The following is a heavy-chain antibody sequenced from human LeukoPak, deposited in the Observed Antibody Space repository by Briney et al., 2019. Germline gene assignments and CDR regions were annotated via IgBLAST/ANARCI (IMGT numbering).Heavy chain of an antibody. CDR1: GFTFSSYG. V-gene: IGHV3-9*01. CDR3: AKAVAGAEFDY. CDR2: ISWNSGSI. Sequence: GGSLRLSCAASGFTFSSYGMHWVRQAPGKGLEWVSGISWNSGSIGYADSVKGRFTISRDNAKNSLYLQMNSLRAEDTALYYCAKAVAGAEFDYWGQGTLVTVSS. D-gene: IGHD6-19*01. J-gene: IGHJ4*02.